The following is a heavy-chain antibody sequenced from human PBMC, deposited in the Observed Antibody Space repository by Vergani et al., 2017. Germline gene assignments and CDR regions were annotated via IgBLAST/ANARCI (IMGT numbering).Heavy chain of an antibody. CDR1: GYTFSNYY. CDR3: ARGDYGILTGYRY. J-gene: IGHJ4*02. D-gene: IGHD3-9*01. V-gene: IGHV1-46*03. Sequence: QVQVVQSGAEVKKSGASVKVSCKTSGYTFSNYYMHWVRQAPGQGLECLGIINPSGGHTNYAQKFQGRVTMTRDTSTSTVYMELSSLRSEDPAIYYCARGDYGILTGYRYWGQGTLVTVSA. CDR2: INPSGGHT.